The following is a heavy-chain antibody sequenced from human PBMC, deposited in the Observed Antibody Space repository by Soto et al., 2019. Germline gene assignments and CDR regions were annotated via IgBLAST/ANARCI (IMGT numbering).Heavy chain of an antibody. CDR1: GFSLSTRGVA. D-gene: IGHD5-12*01. CDR3: AHRPRGYAYYFDY. Sequence: QITLKESGPTLVKPTQTLTLTCTFSGFSLSTRGVAVGWFRQPPGKALEGLALIYWDEDKWYSPSLKSRLTITDDTSKNQVVLTMTTMDPVDTATYYCAHRPRGYAYYFDYWGQGTLVTVSS. CDR2: IYWDEDK. J-gene: IGHJ4*02. V-gene: IGHV2-5*02.